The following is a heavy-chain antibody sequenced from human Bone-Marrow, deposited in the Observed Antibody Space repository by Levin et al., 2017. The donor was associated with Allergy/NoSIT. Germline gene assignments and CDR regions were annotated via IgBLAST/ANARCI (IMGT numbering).Heavy chain of an antibody. CDR1: GFIFSSYP. V-gene: IGHV3-30-3*01. CDR2: ISYDGSNK. Sequence: PGGSLRLSCAASGFIFSSYPMHWVRQAPGKGLEWVAVISYDGSNKYYADSVKGRFTISRDNSKNTLYLQMNSLRPEDTALYYCARPDHSMIRTVITYWGQGTLVTVSS. J-gene: IGHJ4*02. CDR3: ARPDHSMIRTVITY. D-gene: IGHD3-10*01.